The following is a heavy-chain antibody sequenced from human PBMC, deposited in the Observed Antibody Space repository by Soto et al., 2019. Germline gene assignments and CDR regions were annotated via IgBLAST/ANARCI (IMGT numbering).Heavy chain of an antibody. V-gene: IGHV4-30-4*01. Sequence: PSETLSLTCTVSGGSISSGDYYWSWIRQPPGKGLEWIGYIYYSGSTYYNPSLKSRVTIAVDTSKNQFSLKLSSVTAAATVVYYCARMKDTAMATYDYWGQGNLVTVSS. CDR1: GGSISSGDYY. CDR2: IYYSGST. CDR3: ARMKDTAMATYDY. J-gene: IGHJ4*02. D-gene: IGHD5-18*01.